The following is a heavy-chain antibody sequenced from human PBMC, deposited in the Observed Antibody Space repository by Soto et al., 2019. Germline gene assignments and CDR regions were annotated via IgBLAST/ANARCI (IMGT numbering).Heavy chain of an antibody. CDR1: GFTFSSYS. V-gene: IGHV3-21*01. Sequence: GGSLRLSCAASGFTFSSYSMNWVRPAPGKGLEWVSSISSSSSYIYYADSVKGRFTISRDNAKNSLYLQMNSLRAEDTAVYYCARHNAYGSGSYSSMPWGQGTLVTVSS. D-gene: IGHD3-10*01. CDR2: ISSSSSYI. CDR3: ARHNAYGSGSYSSMP. J-gene: IGHJ5*02.